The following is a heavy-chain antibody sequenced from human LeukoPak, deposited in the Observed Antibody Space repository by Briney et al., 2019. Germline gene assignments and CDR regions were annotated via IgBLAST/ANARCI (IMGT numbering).Heavy chain of an antibody. CDR3: ARSLSGSLHDAFDI. D-gene: IGHD1-26*01. CDR1: GGTFSSYA. J-gene: IGHJ3*02. CDR2: IIPIFGTA. Sequence: GASVKVSCKASGGTFSSYAISWVRQAPGQGLEWMGGIIPIFGTANYAQKSQGRVTITTDESTSTAYMELSSLRSEDTAVYYCARSLSGSLHDAFDIWGQGTMVTVSS. V-gene: IGHV1-69*05.